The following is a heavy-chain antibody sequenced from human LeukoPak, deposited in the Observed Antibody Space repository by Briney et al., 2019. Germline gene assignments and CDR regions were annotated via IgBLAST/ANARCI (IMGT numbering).Heavy chain of an antibody. CDR1: GFTFINYA. Sequence: GGSLRLSCAASGFTFINYAMHWVRQAPGKGLECVAVISYDGSNRYYADSVKGRFTISRDNAKNSLYLQMNSLRAEDTAVYYCARGNRGMDVWGQGTTVTVSS. J-gene: IGHJ6*02. V-gene: IGHV3-30*04. CDR3: ARGNRGMDV. CDR2: ISYDGSNR. D-gene: IGHD1-14*01.